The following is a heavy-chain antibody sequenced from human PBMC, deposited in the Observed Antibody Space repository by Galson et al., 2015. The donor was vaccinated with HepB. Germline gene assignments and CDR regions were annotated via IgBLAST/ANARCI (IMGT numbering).Heavy chain of an antibody. CDR1: GFTFSSYW. Sequence: SLRLSCAASGFTFSSYWMHWVRQAPGKGLVWVSRINSDGSITAYADSVKGRFTISRDNAKNTLYLRMNSLRAEDMAVYYCARAWNGGYGYWGQGSTVTVSS. V-gene: IGHV3-74*01. CDR3: ARAWNGGYGY. J-gene: IGHJ4*02. D-gene: IGHD5-12*01. CDR2: INSDGSIT.